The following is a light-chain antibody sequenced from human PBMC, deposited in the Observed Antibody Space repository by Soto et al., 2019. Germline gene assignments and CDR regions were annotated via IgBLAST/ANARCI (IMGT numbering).Light chain of an antibody. CDR1: NIGNKR. Sequence: SYELTQSPSVSVAPEKTATITCGGNNIGNKRVHWYRQKPGQAPVSLISYDSDRPSGIPERFSGSNSGNTATLTISRVEAGDEADYYCQVWDIMTDNYVFGSGTKLTVL. V-gene: IGLV3-21*04. CDR3: QVWDIMTDNYV. J-gene: IGLJ1*01. CDR2: YDS.